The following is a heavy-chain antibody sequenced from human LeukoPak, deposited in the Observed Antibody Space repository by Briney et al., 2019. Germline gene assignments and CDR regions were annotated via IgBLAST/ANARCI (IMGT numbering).Heavy chain of an antibody. D-gene: IGHD4-11*01. Sequence: PGGSLRLSCAASGFTVSSNYMIWVRQAPGKGLEWVSVIYSGGDTYYAASVKGRFTISRDKSKNTLYLQMNSLRAEDTAVYYCASDYSKYDPQLRMDVWGKGTTVTVSS. CDR2: IYSGGDT. V-gene: IGHV3-66*02. J-gene: IGHJ6*03. CDR1: GFTVSSNY. CDR3: ASDYSKYDPQLRMDV.